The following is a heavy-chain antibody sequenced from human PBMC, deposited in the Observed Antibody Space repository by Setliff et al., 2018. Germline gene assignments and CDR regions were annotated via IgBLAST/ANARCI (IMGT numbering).Heavy chain of an antibody. CDR1: GYTFTGYY. CDR2: INPNSGGT. V-gene: IGHV1-2*02. J-gene: IGHJ4*02. D-gene: IGHD6-6*01. Sequence: WASVKVSCKASGYTFTGYYMHWVRQAPGQGLEWMGWINPNSGGTNYAQKFQGRVTMTRDTSTSTVYMELSSLRSEDTAVYYCAITSIAARPDFSFGYWGQGTLVTVSS. CDR3: AITSIAARPDFSFGY.